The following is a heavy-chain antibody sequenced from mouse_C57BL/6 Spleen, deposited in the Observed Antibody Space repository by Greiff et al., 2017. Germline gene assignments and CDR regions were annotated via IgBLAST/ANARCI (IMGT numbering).Heavy chain of an antibody. D-gene: IGHD3-2*02. CDR2: ISSGSSTI. Sequence: EVKVVESGGGLVKPGGSLKLSCAASGFTFSDYGMHWVRQAPEKGLEWVAYISSGSSTIYYADTVKGRFTISRDNAKNTLCLQMTSLRSEDTAMYYCARPAQVYYYAMDYWGQGTSVTVSS. V-gene: IGHV5-17*01. CDR1: GFTFSDYG. CDR3: ARPAQVYYYAMDY. J-gene: IGHJ4*01.